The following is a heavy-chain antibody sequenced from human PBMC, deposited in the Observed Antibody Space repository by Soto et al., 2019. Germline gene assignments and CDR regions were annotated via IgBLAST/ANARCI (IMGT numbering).Heavy chain of an antibody. CDR3: ASRTGYYYYNGRDV. CDR1: GGTFSSYA. V-gene: IGHV1-69*01. J-gene: IGHJ6*02. CDR2: IIPIFGTA. Sequence: QVQLVQSGAEVKKPGSSVKVSCTASGGTFSSYAISWVRQAPGQGLEWMGGIIPIFGTANYAQKFQGRVTITADESTSTAYMELSSPGTEDTAVYYSASRTGYYYYNGRDVWGQGTTVTVSS.